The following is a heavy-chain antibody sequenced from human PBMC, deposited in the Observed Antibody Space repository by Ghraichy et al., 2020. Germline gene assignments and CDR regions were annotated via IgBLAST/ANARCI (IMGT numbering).Heavy chain of an antibody. J-gene: IGHJ2*01. CDR1: GGSISSYY. Sequence: SETLSLTCTVSGGSISSYYWSWIRQPPGKGLEWIGYIYYSGSTNYNPSLKSRVTISVDTSKNQFSLKLSSVTAADTAVYYCARTPRWLNIFDLWGRGTLVTVSS. V-gene: IGHV4-59*01. D-gene: IGHD5-24*01. CDR3: ARTPRWLNIFDL. CDR2: IYYSGST.